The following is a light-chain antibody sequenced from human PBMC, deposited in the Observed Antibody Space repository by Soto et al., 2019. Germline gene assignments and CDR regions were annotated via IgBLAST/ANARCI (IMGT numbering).Light chain of an antibody. V-gene: IGKV1-5*01. Sequence: DIKMNQSPATLSASVGDRVTITCRASQSISSWLAWYQQKPGKAPKLLIYDASSLESGVPSRFSGSGSGTEFTLTISSLQPDDFATYYCQQYNSYSKPFGQGTKV. CDR3: QQYNSYSKP. CDR1: QSISSW. CDR2: DAS. J-gene: IGKJ1*01.